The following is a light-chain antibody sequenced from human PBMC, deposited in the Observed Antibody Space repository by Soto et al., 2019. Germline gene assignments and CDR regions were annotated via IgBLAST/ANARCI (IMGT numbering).Light chain of an antibody. CDR1: QSVADN. V-gene: IGKV3-15*01. J-gene: IGKJ1*01. CDR3: QQYHNWPA. CDR2: GAA. Sequence: EVVMTQSPATLSVSPGERVTLSCRSSQSVADNLAWFQQKPGQGPRLLIYGAATRATGIPARFSGSGSGTEFTLTISSLQSEDFAVYYCQQYHNWPAFGQGTKVDIK.